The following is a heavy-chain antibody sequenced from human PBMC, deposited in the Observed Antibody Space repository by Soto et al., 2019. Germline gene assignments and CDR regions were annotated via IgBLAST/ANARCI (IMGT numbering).Heavy chain of an antibody. Sequence: QVQLVQSGAEVKKPGASVKVSCKASGYTFTSYAMHWVRQAPGQRLEWMGWINAGNGNTKYSQKFQGRVTITRDTSASTAYMELSSLRSEDTAVYYCARIRGGVGINGMAVWGKGTTVTVSS. CDR3: ARIRGGVGINGMAV. CDR1: GYTFTSYA. CDR2: INAGNGNT. J-gene: IGHJ6*04. V-gene: IGHV1-3*01. D-gene: IGHD3-3*01.